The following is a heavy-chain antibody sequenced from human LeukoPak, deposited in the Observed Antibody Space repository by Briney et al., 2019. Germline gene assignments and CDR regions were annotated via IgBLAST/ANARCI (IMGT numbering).Heavy chain of an antibody. CDR1: GFSFSTSA. D-gene: IGHD2-15*01. CDR3: AKGSGGAAFDP. CDR2: ISDSGGET. V-gene: IGHV3-23*01. J-gene: IGHJ5*02. Sequence: TGGSLRLSCAASGFSFSTSAMSCVRQAPGKGLEWVSVISDSGGETYYADSVKGRFTISRDNSKSTLYLQMNSLRAEDTAVYHCAKGSGGAAFDPWGQGTLVTVSS.